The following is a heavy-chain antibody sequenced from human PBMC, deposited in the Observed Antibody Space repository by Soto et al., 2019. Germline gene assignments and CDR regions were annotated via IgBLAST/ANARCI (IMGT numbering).Heavy chain of an antibody. V-gene: IGHV3-23*01. CDR2: IGASGGTT. CDR1: GFTFSSYA. Sequence: EVQVLESGGDLVQPGGSLRLSCAASGFTFSSYAMSWVRQAPGKGLEWVSAIGASGGTTDYADSVKGRFTISKDNSKNTLYLQMNSLRAEDTAVYYCAKLLSTTTASLIGYWGQGTLVTVSS. D-gene: IGHD2-21*02. J-gene: IGHJ4*02. CDR3: AKLLSTTTASLIGY.